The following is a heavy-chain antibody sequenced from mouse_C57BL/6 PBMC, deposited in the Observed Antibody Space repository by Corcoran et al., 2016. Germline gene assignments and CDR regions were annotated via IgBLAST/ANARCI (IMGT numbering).Heavy chain of an antibody. D-gene: IGHD3-1*01. CDR2: VYPYNGGT. CDR1: GFTFTDYY. CDR3: ARSTGGMWGYHAMDY. Sequence: EVQLQQSGPELVKPGASVKISCKASGFTFTDYYMHWVKQSHGKSLEWIGLVYPYNGGTSYNQKFKGKATLTVDTSSSTAYMELNSLTSEDSAVYYCARSTGGMWGYHAMDYWGQGTSVTVSS. J-gene: IGHJ4*01. V-gene: IGHV1-36*01.